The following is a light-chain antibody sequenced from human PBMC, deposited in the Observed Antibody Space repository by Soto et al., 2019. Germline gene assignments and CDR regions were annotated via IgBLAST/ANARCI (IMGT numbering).Light chain of an antibody. V-gene: IGKV3-15*01. CDR1: QSGSSN. CDR3: QQYNDWPLT. CDR2: GAS. Sequence: EIVMTQSPATLSVSPGERATLSCRASQSGSSNLAWYQQNPGQAPRLLIYGASTRATGIPARFSGSGSGTEFTLTISSLQYEDFAFYYCQQYNDWPLTFGGGTKVEIK. J-gene: IGKJ4*01.